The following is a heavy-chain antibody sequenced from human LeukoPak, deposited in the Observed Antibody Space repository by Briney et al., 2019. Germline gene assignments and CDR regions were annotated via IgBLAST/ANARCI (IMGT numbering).Heavy chain of an antibody. CDR1: GYTFNTYG. CDR2: ISTYNGDT. CDR3: LRDALRPRLTPDY. V-gene: IGHV1-18*01. J-gene: IGHJ4*02. D-gene: IGHD2-15*01. Sequence: GASVKVSRRASGYTFNTYGISWVRQAPGQGLEWMGWISTYNGDTNYVQNLQGRVTMTTDTSTSTAYMELMSLRSDDTAVYYCLRDALRPRLTPDYWGQGTLVTVSS.